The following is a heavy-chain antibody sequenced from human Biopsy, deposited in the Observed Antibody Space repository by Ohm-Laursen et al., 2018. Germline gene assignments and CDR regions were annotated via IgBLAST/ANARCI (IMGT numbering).Heavy chain of an antibody. Sequence: GTLSLTCNVSGGSISSYYWSWIRQPPGKGLEWIGYIYYTGSTNYNPSLKSRVTISVDTSMNHLSLRLTSVTAADTAVYYCARHAPSYSGSYWRYFDLWGRGTLVTVSS. D-gene: IGHD1-26*01. CDR2: IYYTGST. V-gene: IGHV4-59*08. CDR1: GGSISSYY. CDR3: ARHAPSYSGSYWRYFDL. J-gene: IGHJ2*01.